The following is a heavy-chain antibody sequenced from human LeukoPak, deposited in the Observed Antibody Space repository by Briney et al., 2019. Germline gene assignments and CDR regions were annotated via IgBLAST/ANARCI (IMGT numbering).Heavy chain of an antibody. J-gene: IGHJ4*02. CDR3: ARWRYYYDSSGYYYFDY. CDR2: IYYSGST. Sequence: SETLSLTCTVSGGSISSSSYYWGWIRQPPGKGLEWIGSIYYSGSTYYNPSLKSRVTISVDTSKNQFSLKLSSVTAADTAVYYCARWRYYYDSSGYYYFDYWGQGTLVTVSS. V-gene: IGHV4-39*07. CDR1: GGSISSSSYY. D-gene: IGHD3-22*01.